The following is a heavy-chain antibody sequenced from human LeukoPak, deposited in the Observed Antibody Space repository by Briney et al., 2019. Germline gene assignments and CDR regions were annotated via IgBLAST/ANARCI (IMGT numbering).Heavy chain of an antibody. CDR1: GFTFDDYG. D-gene: IGHD2-2*01. V-gene: IGHV3-20*04. CDR3: ARRGIVVVLAAHFDY. CDR2: ISWNGDNT. Sequence: RPGGSLRLSCAASGFTFDDYGMSWVRQAPGKGLEWVSSISWNGDNTGYADSVKGRFTVSRDNAKNSLYLQMHSLRAEDTAFYYCARRGIVVVLAAHFDYWGQGTLVTVSS. J-gene: IGHJ4*02.